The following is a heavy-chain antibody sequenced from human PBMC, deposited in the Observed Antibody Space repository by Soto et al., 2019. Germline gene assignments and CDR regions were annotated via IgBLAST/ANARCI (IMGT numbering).Heavy chain of an antibody. V-gene: IGHV4-34*01. Sequence: QVQLQQWGAGLLKPSETLSLTCAVYGGSFSGYYWSWIRQPPGKGLEWIGEINHSGSTNYNPSLTSRVTISVDTAKNQFSLKLSSVTAADTAVYYCARRWFDPWGQGTLVTVSS. CDR2: INHSGST. CDR3: ARRWFDP. J-gene: IGHJ5*02. CDR1: GGSFSGYY.